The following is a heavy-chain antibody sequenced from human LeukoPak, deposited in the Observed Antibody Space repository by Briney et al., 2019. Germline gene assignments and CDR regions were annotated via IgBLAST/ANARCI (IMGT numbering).Heavy chain of an antibody. CDR3: ARDPHQLLFSY. CDR1: GFTVSSNY. V-gene: IGHV3-66*02. J-gene: IGHJ4*02. CDR2: IYSGGST. Sequence: PGGSLRLSCASSGFTVSSNYMSWVRHAPGKGLELGSVIYSGGSTYYADSVKGRFTISRDNSKNTLYLEMNSLRAEDTAIYSCARDPHQLLFSYWGQGTLVTVSS. D-gene: IGHD2-2*01.